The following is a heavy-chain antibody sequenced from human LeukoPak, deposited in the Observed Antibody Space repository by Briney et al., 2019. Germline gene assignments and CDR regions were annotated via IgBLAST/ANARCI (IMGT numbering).Heavy chain of an antibody. CDR2: ISSSSSYI. CDR1: GFTFSSYS. D-gene: IGHD2-21*01. V-gene: IGHV3-21*01. CDR3: ARDPDSGDDCGGDC. Sequence: PGGSLRLSCAASGFTFSSYSMNWVRQAPGKGLEWVSSISSSSSYIYYADSVKGRFTISRDNAKNSLYLQMNSLRAEDTAVYYCARDPDSGDDCGGDCWGQGTLVTVSS. J-gene: IGHJ4*02.